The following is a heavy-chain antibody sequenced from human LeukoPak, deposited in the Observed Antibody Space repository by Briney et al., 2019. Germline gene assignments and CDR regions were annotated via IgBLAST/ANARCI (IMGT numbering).Heavy chain of an antibody. D-gene: IGHD3-3*01. Sequence: ASVKVSCKASGYTFTGYYMHWVRQAPGQGLEWMGWINPNSGGTNYAQKFQGRVTMTRDTSISTAYMELSRLRSDDTAVYYCARNYDFWSGYYIGSFDYWGQGTLVTVSS. CDR1: GYTFTGYY. CDR3: ARNYDFWSGYYIGSFDY. CDR2: INPNSGGT. J-gene: IGHJ4*02. V-gene: IGHV1-2*02.